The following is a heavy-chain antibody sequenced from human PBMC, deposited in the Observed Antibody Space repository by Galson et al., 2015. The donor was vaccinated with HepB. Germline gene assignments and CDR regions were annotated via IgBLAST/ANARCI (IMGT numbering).Heavy chain of an antibody. CDR2: IKQDGSEK. Sequence: SLRLSCAASGFTSNNFWMNWVRQAPGKGLEWVASIKQDGSEKQYVDSVKGRFTISRDDAKNSLYLQMNSLRGEDTAVYYCARGPSYGTRVDYFDPWGQGTLVTVSS. CDR1: GFTSNNFW. D-gene: IGHD4/OR15-4a*01. CDR3: ARGPSYGTRVDYFDP. V-gene: IGHV3-7*03. J-gene: IGHJ5*02.